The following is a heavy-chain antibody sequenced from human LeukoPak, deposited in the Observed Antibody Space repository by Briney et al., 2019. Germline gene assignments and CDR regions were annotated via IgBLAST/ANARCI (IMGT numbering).Heavy chain of an antibody. CDR2: IHSSGRT. CDR1: GGSTSSHY. D-gene: IGHD3-3*01. V-gene: IGHV4-59*08. J-gene: IGHJ4*02. CDR3: KSYYWSGRPCSHFDY. Sequence: PSETLSLTCTVSGGSTSSHYRSWLRQPPGKGLEWIGYIHSSGRTNYNPSLKSRVTFSVDTSKNQFSLRLSSVTAADTAVYYCKSYYWSGRPCSHFDYWGQGTLVTVSS.